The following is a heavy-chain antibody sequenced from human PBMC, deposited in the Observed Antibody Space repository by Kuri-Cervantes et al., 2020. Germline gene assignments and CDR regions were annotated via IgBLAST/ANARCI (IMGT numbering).Heavy chain of an antibody. J-gene: IGHJ4*02. Sequence: GESLKISCAASGFTFSSYGMHWVRQAPGKGLEWVAVIWYDGSNKYYADSVKGRFTISRDNSKNTLYLQMNSLRAEDTAVYYCARLGIAAAGTPDDYWGQGTLVTVS. CDR3: ARLGIAAAGTPDDY. CDR2: IWYDGSNK. D-gene: IGHD6-13*01. CDR1: GFTFSSYG. V-gene: IGHV3-33*08.